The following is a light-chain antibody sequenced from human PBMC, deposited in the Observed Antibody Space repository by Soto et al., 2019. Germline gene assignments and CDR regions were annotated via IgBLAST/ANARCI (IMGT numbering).Light chain of an antibody. CDR2: KAS. V-gene: IGKV1-5*03. CDR1: QNIDSW. Sequence: DIQMTQSPSTLSASVGDRVTITCRASQNIDSWLAWYQQKPGKAPKILIYKASSLESGVPSRFSGSGSGTEFTLTISSLQPDDFATYYCQQYKNYPWAFGQGTKVEIK. J-gene: IGKJ1*01. CDR3: QQYKNYPWA.